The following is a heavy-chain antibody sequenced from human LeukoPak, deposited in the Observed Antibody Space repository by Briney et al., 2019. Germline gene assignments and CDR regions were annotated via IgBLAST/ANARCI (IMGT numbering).Heavy chain of an antibody. CDR3: AVGAASDTFGYYGLDV. CDR1: GGSISSSNW. J-gene: IGHJ6*02. Sequence: PSGTLSLTCAVSGGSISSSNWWSWVRQPPGMGLEWIGEIYHSGSTNYNPSLKSRVTISVEKSKNQFSLKLSSVTAADTAVYYCAVGAASDTFGYYGLDVWGQGTTVTVSS. D-gene: IGHD2/OR15-2a*01. CDR2: IYHSGST. V-gene: IGHV4-4*02.